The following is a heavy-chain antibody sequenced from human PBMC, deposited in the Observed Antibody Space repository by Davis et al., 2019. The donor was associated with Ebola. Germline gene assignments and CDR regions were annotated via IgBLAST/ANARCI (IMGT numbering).Heavy chain of an antibody. CDR1: GYTFTSYA. CDR2: INAGNGNP. CDR3: ARVPGGVNCSSTSCYWYYYYGMDV. J-gene: IGHJ6*02. Sequence: AASVKVSCKASGYTFTSYAMHWVRQAPGQRLEWMGWINAGNGNPKYSQKFQGRVTITRDTSISTAYMELSRLRSDDTAVYYCARVPGGVNCSSTSCYWYYYYGMDVWGQGTTVTVSS. V-gene: IGHV1-3*01. D-gene: IGHD2-2*01.